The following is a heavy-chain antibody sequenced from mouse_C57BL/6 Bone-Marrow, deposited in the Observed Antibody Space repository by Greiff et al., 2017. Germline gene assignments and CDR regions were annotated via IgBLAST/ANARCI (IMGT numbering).Heavy chain of an antibody. V-gene: IGHV1-55*01. CDR3: ARAGPDTTVVGNYFDY. Sequence: QVQLQQPGAELVKPGASVKMSCKASGYTFTSYWITWVKQRPGQGLEWIGDIYPGSGSTNYNEKFKSKATLTVDTSSSTAYMQLSSLTSEDSAVYYCARAGPDTTVVGNYFDYWGQGTTLTVSS. CDR2: IYPGSGST. CDR1: GYTFTSYW. J-gene: IGHJ2*01. D-gene: IGHD1-1*01.